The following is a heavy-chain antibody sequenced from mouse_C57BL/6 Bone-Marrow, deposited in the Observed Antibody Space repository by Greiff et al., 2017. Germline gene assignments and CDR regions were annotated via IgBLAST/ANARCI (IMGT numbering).Heavy chain of an antibody. CDR2: IHPSDSDT. D-gene: IGHD1-1*01. CDR1: GYTFTSYW. J-gene: IGHJ1*03. Sequence: QVQLQQPGAELVKPGASVKVSCKASGYTFTSYWMHWVKQRPGQGLEWIGRIHPSDSDTNYNQKFKGKATLTVDKSSRTAYMQLSSLTSEDSAVYYCARPPLYYYGSSPWYFDVWGTGTTGTVSS. CDR3: ARPPLYYYGSSPWYFDV. V-gene: IGHV1-74*01.